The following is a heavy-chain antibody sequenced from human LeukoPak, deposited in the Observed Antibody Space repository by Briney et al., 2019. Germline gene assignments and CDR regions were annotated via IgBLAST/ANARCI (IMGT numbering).Heavy chain of an antibody. CDR2: IYHSGST. D-gene: IGHD1-26*01. CDR1: GGSISSGGYS. J-gene: IGHJ4*02. CDR3: ARVWGGSYFDY. Sequence: SQTLSLTCAVSGGSISSGGYSWSWTRQPPGKGLEWIGYIYHSGSTYYNPSLKSRVTISVDRSKNQFSLKLNSVTAADTAVFHCARVWGGSYFDYWGQGTLVTVSS. V-gene: IGHV4-30-2*01.